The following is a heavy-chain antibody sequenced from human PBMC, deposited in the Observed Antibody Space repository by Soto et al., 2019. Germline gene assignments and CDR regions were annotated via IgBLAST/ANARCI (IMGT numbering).Heavy chain of an antibody. J-gene: IGHJ5*02. CDR3: ARGRRWFDP. V-gene: IGHV4-59*01. Sequence: PSETLSLTCTVSGGSISSYYWSWIRQPPGKGLEWIGYIYYSGSTNYNPSLKSRVTISVDTSKNQFSLKLSSVTAAGTAVYYRARGRRWFDPWGQGTQVTVSS. CDR2: IYYSGST. CDR1: GGSISSYY.